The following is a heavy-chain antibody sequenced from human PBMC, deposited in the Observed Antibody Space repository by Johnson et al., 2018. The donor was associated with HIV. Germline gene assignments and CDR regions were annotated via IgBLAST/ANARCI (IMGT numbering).Heavy chain of an antibody. V-gene: IGHV3-64*01. CDR1: GFTFSSYA. CDR3: ARATVESAFDI. J-gene: IGHJ3*02. D-gene: IGHD4-23*01. CDR2: ISSNGGST. Sequence: VESGGGLVQPGGSLRLSCAASGFTFSSYAMHWVRQAPGKGLEYVSAISSNGGSTYYANSVKGRFTISRDNSKNTLYLQMNSLRAEDTAVYYCARATVESAFDIWGQGTMVTVSS.